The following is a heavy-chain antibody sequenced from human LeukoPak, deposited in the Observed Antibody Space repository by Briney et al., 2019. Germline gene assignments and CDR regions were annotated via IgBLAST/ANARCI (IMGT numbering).Heavy chain of an antibody. Sequence: PGGSLRLSCAASGFTFSSYGMHWVRQAPGKGLEWVAVISYDGSNKYYADSVKGRFTISRDNSKNTLYLQMNSLRAEDTAVYYCAKDLRYSFLGYYYGMDVWGQGTTVTVS. CDR2: ISYDGSNK. J-gene: IGHJ6*02. D-gene: IGHD2/OR15-2a*01. CDR3: AKDLRYSFLGYYYGMDV. V-gene: IGHV3-30*18. CDR1: GFTFSSYG.